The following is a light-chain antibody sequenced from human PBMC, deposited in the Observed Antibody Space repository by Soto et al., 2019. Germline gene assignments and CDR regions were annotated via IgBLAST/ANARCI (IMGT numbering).Light chain of an antibody. CDR2: AAS. CDR3: QQSYSTLVT. Sequence: DLQMTQCPSSLSASVGDRVTITCRASQSISSYLNWYQQKPGKAPKLLIYAASSLQSGVPSRFSGSGSGTDFTLTISSLQPEDFATYYCQQSYSTLVTFGQGTKLEIK. V-gene: IGKV1-39*01. CDR1: QSISSY. J-gene: IGKJ2*01.